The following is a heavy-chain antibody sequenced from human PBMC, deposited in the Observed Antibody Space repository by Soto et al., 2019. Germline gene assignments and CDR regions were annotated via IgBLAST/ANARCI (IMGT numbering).Heavy chain of an antibody. CDR3: ARERDPKPDYDFWSGYFLSH. Sequence: GGSLRLSCAASGFTFSSYAMHWVRQAPGKGLEYVSAISSNGGSTYYANSVKGRFTISRDNSKNTLYLQMGSLRAEDMAVYYCARERDPKPDYDFWSGYFLSHWGQGTLVTVSS. D-gene: IGHD3-3*01. CDR1: GFTFSSYA. J-gene: IGHJ4*02. V-gene: IGHV3-64*01. CDR2: ISSNGGST.